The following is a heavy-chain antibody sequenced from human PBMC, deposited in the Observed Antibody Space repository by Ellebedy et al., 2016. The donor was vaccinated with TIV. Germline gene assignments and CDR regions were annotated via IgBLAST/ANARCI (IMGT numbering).Heavy chain of an antibody. CDR1: GGSISAYD. CDR2: ISHSATT. V-gene: IGHV4-59*08. J-gene: IGHJ5*02. Sequence: SETLSLTXTVSGGSISAYDWSWIRQPPGEGLEWIGYISHSATTNYNPSLKSRVTISEDTSKNQISLKLNSMTAADTAVYYCAKHRPPGFDPWGQGTLVTVSS. CDR3: AKHRPPGFDP.